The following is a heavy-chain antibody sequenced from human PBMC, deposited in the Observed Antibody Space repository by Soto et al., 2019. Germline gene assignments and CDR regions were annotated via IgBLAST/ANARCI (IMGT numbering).Heavy chain of an antibody. CDR2: LNHSGST. J-gene: IGHJ4*02. D-gene: IGHD6-13*01. CDR1: GGSFSGHY. CDR3: ARVGALGSSSCFDY. V-gene: IGHV4-34*01. Sequence: QVQLQQWGAGLLKPSETLSLTCAVSGGSFSGHYWSWIRQPPGKGLEWIGELNHSGSTNYNPSLKSRLTMSVEPSKNQFSLKQSSVTAADTAVYFCARVGALGSSSCFDYWGQGTLVTVSS.